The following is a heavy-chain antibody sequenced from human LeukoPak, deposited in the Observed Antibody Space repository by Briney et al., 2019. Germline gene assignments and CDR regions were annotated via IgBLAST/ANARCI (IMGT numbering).Heavy chain of an antibody. D-gene: IGHD2-21*02. Sequence: GASVKVSCKASGYTFTSYGISWVRQAPGQGLEWMGWISAYNGNTNYAQKFQGRVTMTRDMSTSTVYMELSSLRSEDTAVYYCARSSATAESNFDYWGQGTLVTVSS. CDR2: ISAYNGNT. CDR3: ARSSATAESNFDY. J-gene: IGHJ4*02. V-gene: IGHV1-18*01. CDR1: GYTFTSYG.